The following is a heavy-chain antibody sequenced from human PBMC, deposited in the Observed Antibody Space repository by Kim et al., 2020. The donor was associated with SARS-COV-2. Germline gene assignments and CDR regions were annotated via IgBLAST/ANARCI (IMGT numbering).Heavy chain of an antibody. CDR3: ARGGYLFLEWLFHQEDWFDP. D-gene: IGHD3-3*01. CDR1: GYTFTSYA. CDR2: INTNTGNP. Sequence: ASVKVSCKASGYTFTSYAMNWVRQAPGQGLEWMGWINTNTGNPTYAQGFTGRFVFSLDTSVSTAYLQISSLKAEDTAVYYCARGGYLFLEWLFHQEDWFDPWGQGTLVTVSS. V-gene: IGHV7-4-1*02. J-gene: IGHJ5*02.